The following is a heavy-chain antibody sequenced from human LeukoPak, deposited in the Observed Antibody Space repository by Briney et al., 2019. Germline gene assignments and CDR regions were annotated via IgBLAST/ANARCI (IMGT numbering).Heavy chain of an antibody. CDR3: ARSKLERGAFDI. CDR1: GITVGSNY. Sequence: GGSLRLSCAASGITVGSNYMTWVRQAPGKGLEWVSVLYSGGSAHYADSVMGRFTISRDNSKNTLYLHMNSLRAEDTAMFYCARSKLERGAFDIWGLGTMVTVSS. V-gene: IGHV3-66*01. D-gene: IGHD1-1*01. J-gene: IGHJ3*02. CDR2: LYSGGSA.